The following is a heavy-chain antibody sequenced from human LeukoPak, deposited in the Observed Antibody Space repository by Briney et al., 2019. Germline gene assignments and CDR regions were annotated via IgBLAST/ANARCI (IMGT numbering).Heavy chain of an antibody. CDR2: IYYSGST. V-gene: IGHV4-59*01. J-gene: IGHJ4*02. CDR1: GGSPISYY. CDR3: ARHITYGIDY. Sequence: PSETLSLTCTVPGGSPISYYWSWIPQPPGKGLEWIGYIYYSGSTNYNPSLKSLVTISVDTSKNQFSLKLSSVTAADTAVYYCARHITYGIDYWGQGTLVTVSS. D-gene: IGHD1-14*01.